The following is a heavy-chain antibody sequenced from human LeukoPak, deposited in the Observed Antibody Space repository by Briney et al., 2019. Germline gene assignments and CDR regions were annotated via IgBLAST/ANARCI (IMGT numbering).Heavy chain of an antibody. V-gene: IGHV4-61*02. J-gene: IGHJ4*02. CDR1: GGSIGSGSYY. D-gene: IGHD5-24*01. CDR3: ARVEARRERWLQHFDY. CDR2: IYTSGST. Sequence: PSETLSLTCTVSGGSIGSGSYYWSWIRQPAGKGLEWIGRIYTSGSTNYNPSLKSRVTISVDTSKNQFSLKLSSVTAADTAVYYCARVEARRERWLQHFDYWGQGTLVTVSS.